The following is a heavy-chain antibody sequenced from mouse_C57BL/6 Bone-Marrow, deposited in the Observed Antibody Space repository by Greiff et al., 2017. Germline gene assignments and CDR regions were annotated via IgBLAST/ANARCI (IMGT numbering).Heavy chain of an antibody. D-gene: IGHD1-1*01. CDR3: ARDTTVVGFDY. CDR2: ISYDGSN. V-gene: IGHV3-6*01. J-gene: IGHJ2*01. Sequence: ESGPGLVKPSQSLTLTCSVTGYSITSGYYWNWIRQFPGNKLEWMGYISYDGSNNYNPSLKNRISITRDASKNQFFLKLNSVTTEDTATYYCARDTTVVGFDYWGQGTTLTVSS. CDR1: GYSITSGYY.